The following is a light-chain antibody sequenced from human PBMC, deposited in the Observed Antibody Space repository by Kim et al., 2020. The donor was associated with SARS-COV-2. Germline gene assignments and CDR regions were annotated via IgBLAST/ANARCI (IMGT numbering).Light chain of an antibody. CDR3: AAWDERLNGYV. CDR2: TNS. V-gene: IGLV1-44*01. CDR1: SSNIGSNS. J-gene: IGLJ1*01. Sequence: QSVLTQPPSASGTPGQRVTLSCSGSSSNIGSNSVYWYQQLPGTVPKLIIYTNSQRPSGVPDRFSGSKSGTSASLAISGLQSDDEADYYCAAWDERLNGYVFGTGTKVTVL.